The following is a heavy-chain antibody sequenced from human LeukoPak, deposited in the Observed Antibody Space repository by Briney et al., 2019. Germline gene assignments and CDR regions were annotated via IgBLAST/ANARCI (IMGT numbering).Heavy chain of an antibody. V-gene: IGHV3-23*01. CDR1: GFMFSSYA. J-gene: IGHJ4*02. CDR2: ISDSGRDT. D-gene: IGHD6-6*01. CDR3: AKRVPYSSSSVYFDY. Sequence: GGSLRLSCAASGFMFSSYAMSWVRQAPGKGLEWVSAISDSGRDTYFADSVKGRFTISRDNSKNALYLQMNSLRAEDTAIYYCAKRVPYSSSSVYFDYWGQGTLVTVSS.